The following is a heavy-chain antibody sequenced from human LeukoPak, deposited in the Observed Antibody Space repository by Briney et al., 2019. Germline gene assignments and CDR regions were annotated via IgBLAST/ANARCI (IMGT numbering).Heavy chain of an antibody. V-gene: IGHV4-34*01. CDR1: GGSFSGYY. D-gene: IGHD2-2*01. J-gene: IGHJ4*02. CDR2: INHSGST. Sequence: PSETLSPTCAVYGGSFSGYYWSWIRQPPGKGLEWIGEINHSGSTNYNPSLKSRVTTSVDTSKNQFSLKLSSVTAADTAVYYCARGGERGYCSSTSCRNWYNYWGQGTLVTVSS. CDR3: ARGGERGYCSSTSCRNWYNY.